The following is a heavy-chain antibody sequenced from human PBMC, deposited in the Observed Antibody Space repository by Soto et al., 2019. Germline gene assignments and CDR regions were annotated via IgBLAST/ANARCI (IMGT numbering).Heavy chain of an antibody. CDR1: GFTFNNYA. CDR2: ISGGGDTT. V-gene: IGHV3-23*01. D-gene: IGHD3-10*01. Sequence: GGSLRLSCAASGFTFNNYAMTWVRQAPGKGLEWVSAISGGGDTTSYADSVKGRFTVSRDGSKNTLYLQMSCLRAEDTALYYCAKGRGGSGSLTPRVDFWGQGTLVTVSS. J-gene: IGHJ4*02. CDR3: AKGRGGSGSLTPRVDF.